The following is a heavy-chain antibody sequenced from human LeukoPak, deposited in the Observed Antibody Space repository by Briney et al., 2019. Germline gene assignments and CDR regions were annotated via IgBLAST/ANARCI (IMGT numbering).Heavy chain of an antibody. CDR3: ARDGGYSYGYGTQWSFDY. CDR2: IIPIFGTA. Sequence: ASVTVSCKASGGTFSSYAISWVRQAPGQGLEWMGGIIPIFGTANYAQKFQGRVTITADESTSTACMELSSLRSEDTAVYYCARDGGYSYGYGTQWSFDYWGQGTLVTVSS. J-gene: IGHJ4*02. V-gene: IGHV1-69*13. D-gene: IGHD5-18*01. CDR1: GGTFSSYA.